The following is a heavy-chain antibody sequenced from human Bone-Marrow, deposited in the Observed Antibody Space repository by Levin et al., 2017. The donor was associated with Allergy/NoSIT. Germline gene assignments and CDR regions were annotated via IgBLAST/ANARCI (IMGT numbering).Heavy chain of an antibody. J-gene: IGHJ4*02. CDR1: GFTFSSYW. Sequence: GGSLRLSCAASGFTFSSYWMSWVRQAPGKGLEWVANIKQDGSEKYYVDSVKGRFTISRDNAKNSLYLQMNSLRAEDTAVYYCASYDYIWGSYPDYWGQGTLVTVSS. CDR3: ASYDYIWGSYPDY. CDR2: IKQDGSEK. D-gene: IGHD3-16*02. V-gene: IGHV3-7*03.